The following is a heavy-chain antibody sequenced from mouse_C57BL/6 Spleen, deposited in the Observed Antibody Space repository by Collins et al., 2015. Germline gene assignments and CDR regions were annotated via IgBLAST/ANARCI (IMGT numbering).Heavy chain of an antibody. Sequence: QVQLQQSGAELMKPGASVKISCKATGYTFSSYWIEWVKQRPGHGLEWIGEILPGSGSTNYNEKFKGKATFTADTSSNTAYMQLSSLTSEDSAVYYCARVNSSGYAWFAYWGQGTLVTVSA. D-gene: IGHD3-1*01. J-gene: IGHJ3*01. CDR3: ARVNSSGYAWFAY. CDR1: GYTFSSYW. CDR2: ILPGSGST. V-gene: IGHV1-9*01.